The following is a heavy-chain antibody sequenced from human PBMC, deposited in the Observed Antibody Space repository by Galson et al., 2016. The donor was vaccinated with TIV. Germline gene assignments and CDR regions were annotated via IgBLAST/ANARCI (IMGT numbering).Heavy chain of an antibody. CDR3: ARTGTMLVADYNYGMDV. Sequence: SLRLSCAASGFTFTGYYMNWVRQVPGKGLEWVSYISYSGNTMYYADSVRGRFTISRDNAKNSLYLQMNSLRAEDTAIYYCARTGTMLVADYNYGMDVWGQGTSVTVSS. J-gene: IGHJ6*02. V-gene: IGHV3-11*04. CDR1: GFTFTGYY. D-gene: IGHD3-10*02. CDR2: ISYSGNTM.